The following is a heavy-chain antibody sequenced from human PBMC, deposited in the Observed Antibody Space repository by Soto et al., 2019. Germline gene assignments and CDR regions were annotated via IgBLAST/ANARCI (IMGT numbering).Heavy chain of an antibody. Sequence: QVQLVESGGGLVEPGGSLRLSCAASGFSVGDNYMTWIRQAPGKGLEWLSDSSGSGGYTHYADSVKGRFTISRDNAKNSRFLPPDSLRAEDTAVYFCARSSGRRHVFTLYYGLDVWGQGTTVTVSS. D-gene: IGHD3-10*01. CDR3: ARSSGRRHVFTLYYGLDV. CDR1: GFSVGDNY. J-gene: IGHJ6*02. CDR2: SSGSGGYT. V-gene: IGHV3-11*06.